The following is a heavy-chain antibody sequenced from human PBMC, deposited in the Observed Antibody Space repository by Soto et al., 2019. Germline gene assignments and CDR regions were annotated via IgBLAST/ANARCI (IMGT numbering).Heavy chain of an antibody. D-gene: IGHD3-3*02. CDR3: VRGASFDG. CDR1: GFTFSSWW. J-gene: IGHJ4*02. V-gene: IGHV3-74*01. Sequence: HPGGSLRLSCAASGFTFSSWWMHWVRQAPGKGLVWVSRIDSGGSDIHYADSVKGRFTISRDNAKNTLYLQMNSLRAEDSAVYYCVRGASFDGWGQGTLVTVSS. CDR2: IDSGGSDI.